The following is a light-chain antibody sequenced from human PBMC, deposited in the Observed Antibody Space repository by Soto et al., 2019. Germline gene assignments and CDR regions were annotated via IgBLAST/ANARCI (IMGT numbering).Light chain of an antibody. J-gene: IGLJ2*01. CDR2: SND. V-gene: IGLV1-44*01. CDR1: SSNIGSNT. CDR3: ASWDDSRKGVV. Sequence: QSVLTQPPSASGTPGQRVTISCSGSSSNIGSNTVTWYQHLPGTAPKLLIYSNDQRPSWVPDRLSGSKSGTSASLAISGLQSEEEADYYCASWDDSRKGVVFGGGTQLTVL.